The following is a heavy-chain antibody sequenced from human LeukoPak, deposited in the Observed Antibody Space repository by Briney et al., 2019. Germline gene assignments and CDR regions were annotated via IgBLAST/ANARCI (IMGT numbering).Heavy chain of an antibody. D-gene: IGHD2-15*01. J-gene: IGHJ6*02. CDR3: AKGRGWFYGMDV. CDR2: LSGSGGST. V-gene: IGHV3-23*01. Sequence: GGSLRLSCAASGFTFNSYAMNWVRQAPGKGLEWVSGLSGSGGSTYYADSVQGRFTISRDNSKNTPYLQMNSLGAEDTAVYYCAKGRGWFYGMDVWGQGTTVTVSS. CDR1: GFTFNSYA.